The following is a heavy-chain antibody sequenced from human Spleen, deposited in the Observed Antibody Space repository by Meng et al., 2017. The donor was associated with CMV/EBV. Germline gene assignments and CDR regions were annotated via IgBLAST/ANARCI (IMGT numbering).Heavy chain of an antibody. CDR3: ARVARRAAGTRYYFDY. D-gene: IGHD6-13*01. CDR1: GGSISSPNYY. CDR2: IYYSGST. Sequence: GSLRLSCTVSGGSISSPNYYWSWIRQPPGKGLEWIGYIYYSGSTNYNPSLKSRVTISVDTSKNQLSLKLSSVTAADTAVYYCARVARRAAGTRYYFDYWGQGTLVTVSS. V-gene: IGHV4-61*01. J-gene: IGHJ4*02.